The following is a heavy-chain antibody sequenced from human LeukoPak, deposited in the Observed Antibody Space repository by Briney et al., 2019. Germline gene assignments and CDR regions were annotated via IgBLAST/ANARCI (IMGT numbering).Heavy chain of an antibody. D-gene: IGHD6-19*01. CDR2: ISYDGSNK. Sequence: GGSLRLSCAASGFTFSSYAMHWDRQAPGKGLEWVAVISYDGSNKYYADSVRGRFTISRDNSKNTLYLQMNSLRAEDTAVYYCARAAVAGTSIDYWGQGTLVTVSS. J-gene: IGHJ4*02. CDR3: ARAAVAGTSIDY. V-gene: IGHV3-30*04. CDR1: GFTFSSYA.